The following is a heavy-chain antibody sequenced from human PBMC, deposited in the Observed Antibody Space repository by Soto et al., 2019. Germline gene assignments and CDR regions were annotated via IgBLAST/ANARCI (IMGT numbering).Heavy chain of an antibody. Sequence: SVKVSCKASGGTFSSYTMSWVRQAPGQGLEWMGRIIPILGIANYAQKFQGRVTITADKSTSTAYMELSSLRSEDTAVYYWGRGRGGDSESFQQWGQGTLATVSS. V-gene: IGHV1-69*02. CDR2: IIPILGIA. J-gene: IGHJ1*01. CDR1: GGTFSSYT. D-gene: IGHD2-21*01. CDR3: GRGRGGDSESFQQ.